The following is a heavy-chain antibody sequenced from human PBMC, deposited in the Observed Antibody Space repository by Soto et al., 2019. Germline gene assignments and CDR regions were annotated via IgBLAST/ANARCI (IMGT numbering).Heavy chain of an antibody. D-gene: IGHD3-16*01. Sequence: EVQLLESGGGLVQPGGSLRLSCAASGFTFSSYAMSRVRQAPGKGLAWVSAISGSGGSTYYVESGKGRFTISRDHSKNKLYLQMDSLRAEDTGVYCCTFDPGRYYYYYYGMDVWGQGTTVTVSS. CDR1: GFTFSSYA. CDR3: TFDPGRYYYYYYGMDV. CDR2: ISGSGGST. J-gene: IGHJ6*01. V-gene: IGHV3-23*01.